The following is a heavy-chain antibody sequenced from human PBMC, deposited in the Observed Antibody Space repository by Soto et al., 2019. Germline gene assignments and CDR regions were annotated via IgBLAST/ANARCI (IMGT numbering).Heavy chain of an antibody. CDR1: GFTFNTYP. D-gene: IGHD3-10*01. CDR2: ISSTAGRTS. CDR3: AKGVLSFHYGMEV. J-gene: IGHJ6*02. V-gene: IGHV3-23*01. Sequence: GSLRLSCATSGFTFNTYPMTWVRQAPGKGLEWVSSISSTAGRTSSYADSVKGRFAISRDFSDNTVYLQMNNLRVDDTAVYFCAKGVLSFHYGMEVWGHGTTVTVSS.